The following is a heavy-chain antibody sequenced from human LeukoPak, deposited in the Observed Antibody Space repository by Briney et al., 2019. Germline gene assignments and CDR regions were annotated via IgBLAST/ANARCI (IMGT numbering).Heavy chain of an antibody. CDR3: ARGQVDTAMVNED. CDR2: IYHSGST. Sequence: SETLSLTCTVSGYSISSGYYWGWIRQPPGKGLEWIGSIYHSGSTYYNPSLKSRVTISVDTSKNQFSLKLSSVTAADTAVYYCARGQVDTAMVNEDWGQGTLVTVSS. CDR1: GYSISSGYY. D-gene: IGHD5-18*01. J-gene: IGHJ4*02. V-gene: IGHV4-38-2*02.